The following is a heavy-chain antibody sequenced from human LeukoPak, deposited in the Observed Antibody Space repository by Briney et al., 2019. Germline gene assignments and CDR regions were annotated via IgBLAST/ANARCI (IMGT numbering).Heavy chain of an antibody. CDR3: ARFPGITMVRGAVSDY. V-gene: IGHV3-21*01. CDR1: GFTFSSYS. D-gene: IGHD3-10*01. Sequence: RGSLRLSCAASGFTFSSYSMNWVRQAPGKGLEWVSSISSSSSYIYYADSVKGRFTISRDNAKNSLYLQMNSLRAEDTAVYYCARFPGITMVRGAVSDYWGQGTLVTVSS. CDR2: ISSSSSYI. J-gene: IGHJ4*02.